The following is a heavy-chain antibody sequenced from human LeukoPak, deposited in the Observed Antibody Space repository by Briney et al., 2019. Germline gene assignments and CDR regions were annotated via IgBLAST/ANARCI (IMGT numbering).Heavy chain of an antibody. V-gene: IGHV4-59*08. J-gene: IGHJ4*02. CDR3: ARHVWLQPFDY. Sequence: PSETLSLTCSVSGGSMNSYYWSWIRQSPGKGLEWIGYIYYSGSTNCNPSLKSRVTISVDTSKNQFSLKLSSVTAADTAVYYCARHVWLQPFDYWGQGTLVTVSS. D-gene: IGHD3-9*01. CDR2: IYYSGST. CDR1: GGSMNSYY.